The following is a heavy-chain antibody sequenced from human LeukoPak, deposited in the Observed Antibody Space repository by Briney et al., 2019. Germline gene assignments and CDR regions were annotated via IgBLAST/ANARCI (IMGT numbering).Heavy chain of an antibody. Sequence: SETLSLTCTVSGGSISSYYWSWIRQPPGKGLEWIAYIYYSGSTNYNPSLKSRVTISVDTSKNQFSLNLSTVTASDPAVYYCARDLTGEGYFDYWGQGTLVTVSS. D-gene: IGHD7-27*01. CDR2: IYYSGST. CDR1: GGSISSYY. V-gene: IGHV4-59*01. J-gene: IGHJ4*02. CDR3: ARDLTGEGYFDY.